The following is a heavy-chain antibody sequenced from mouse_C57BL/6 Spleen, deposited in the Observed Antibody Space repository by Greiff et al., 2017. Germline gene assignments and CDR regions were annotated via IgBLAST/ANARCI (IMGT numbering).Heavy chain of an antibody. Sequence: DVKLVESGGGLVKPGGSLKLSCAASGFTFSDYGMHWVRQAPEKGLEWVAYISSGSSTIYYADTVKGRFTITRDNAKHTLFLQMTSLRSEDTAMXYCASGYDGLYYFDYWGQGTTLTVSS. CDR3: ASGYDGLYYFDY. CDR2: ISSGSSTI. J-gene: IGHJ2*01. CDR1: GFTFSDYG. V-gene: IGHV5-17*01. D-gene: IGHD2-3*01.